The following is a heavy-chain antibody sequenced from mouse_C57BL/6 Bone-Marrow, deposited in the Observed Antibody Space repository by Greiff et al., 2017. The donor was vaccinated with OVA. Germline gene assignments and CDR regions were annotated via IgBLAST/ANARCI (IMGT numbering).Heavy chain of an antibody. V-gene: IGHV1-50*01. D-gene: IGHD1-1*01. CDR2: IDPSDSYT. Sequence: QVQLQQPGAELVKPGASVKLSCKASGYTFTSYWMQWVKQRPGQGLEWIGEIDPSDSYTNYNQKFKGKATLTVDTSSSTAYMQLSSLTSEDSAVYYCAREITTVVATNWYFDVWGTGTTVTVSS. J-gene: IGHJ1*03. CDR1: GYTFTSYW. CDR3: AREITTVVATNWYFDV.